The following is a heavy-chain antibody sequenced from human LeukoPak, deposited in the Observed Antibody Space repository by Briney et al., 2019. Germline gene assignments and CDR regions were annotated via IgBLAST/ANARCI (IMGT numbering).Heavy chain of an antibody. D-gene: IGHD6-6*01. Sequence: GGSLRLSCAVSGFTFSRHWMSWVRQAPGKGLEWLANIKQDGSEKYYVDSVEGRFTISRDNAKNSLYLQMNSLRAEDTAVYYCARDPYSSSSGNYWGQGTLVTVSS. CDR1: GFTFSRHW. J-gene: IGHJ4*02. V-gene: IGHV3-7*01. CDR2: IKQDGSEK. CDR3: ARDPYSSSSGNY.